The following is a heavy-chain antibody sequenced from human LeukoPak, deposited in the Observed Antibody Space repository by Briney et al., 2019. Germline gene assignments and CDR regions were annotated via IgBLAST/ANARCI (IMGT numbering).Heavy chain of an antibody. CDR2: INPNSGGT. J-gene: IGHJ5*02. D-gene: IGHD6-19*01. CDR1: GYTFTGYY. CDR3: AGDTGVLYSSGPRGFDP. V-gene: IGHV1-2*02. Sequence: ASVKVSRKASGYTFTGYYMHWVRQAPGQGLEWMGWINPNSGGTNYAQKFQGRVTMTRDTSISTAYMELSRLRSDDTAVYYCAGDTGVLYSSGPRGFDPWGQGTLVTVSS.